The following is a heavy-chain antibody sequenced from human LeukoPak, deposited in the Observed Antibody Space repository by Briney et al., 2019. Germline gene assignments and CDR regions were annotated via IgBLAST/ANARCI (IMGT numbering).Heavy chain of an antibody. CDR3: ARVPNWNYGIDS. Sequence: PSQTLSLTCTVSGGSISSGGYYWSWIRQHPGKGLEWIGYIYYSGSTYYNPSLKSRVTISVDTSKNQFSLKLSSVTAADTAVYYCARVPNWNYGIDSWGQGTLVTVSS. J-gene: IGHJ5*01. D-gene: IGHD1-7*01. CDR2: IYYSGST. CDR1: GGSISSGGYY. V-gene: IGHV4-31*03.